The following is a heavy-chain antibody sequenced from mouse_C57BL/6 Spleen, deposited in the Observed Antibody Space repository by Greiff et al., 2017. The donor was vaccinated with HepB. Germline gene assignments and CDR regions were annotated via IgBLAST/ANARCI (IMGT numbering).Heavy chain of an antibody. J-gene: IGHJ2*01. CDR1: GYTFTDYE. V-gene: IGHV1-15*01. D-gene: IGHD4-1*01. CDR2: IDPETGGT. Sequence: VQLQQSGAELVRPGASVTLSCKASGYTFTDYEMHWVKQTPVHGLEWIGAIDPETGGTAYNQKFKGKAILTADKSSSPAYMELRSLTSEDSAVYYCTRKLGQDFDYWGQGTTLTVSS. CDR3: TRKLGQDFDY.